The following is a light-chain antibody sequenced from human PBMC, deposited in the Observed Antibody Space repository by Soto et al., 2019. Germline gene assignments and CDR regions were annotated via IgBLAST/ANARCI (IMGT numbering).Light chain of an antibody. CDR3: QQYTDWPLT. CDR1: QSVTSNY. V-gene: IGKV3-20*01. Sequence: EVVMTQSPATLSVSPRERATLSCRASQSVTSNYLAWYQQKPGQAPRLLIYGISARATGVPDRFSGSGSGTDFTLTISRLELEDFAVYYCQQYTDWPLTFGQGTKV. CDR2: GIS. J-gene: IGKJ1*01.